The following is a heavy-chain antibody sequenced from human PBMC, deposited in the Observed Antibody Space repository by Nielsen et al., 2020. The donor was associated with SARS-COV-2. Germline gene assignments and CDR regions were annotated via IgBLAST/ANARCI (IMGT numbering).Heavy chain of an antibody. CDR3: AKLRGITMVRGVIIEDAFDI. CDR2: VNMDGRGT. J-gene: IGHJ3*02. D-gene: IGHD3-10*01. V-gene: IGHV3-74*01. CDR1: GFTFSNYW. Sequence: GESLKISCAASGFTFSNYWMHWVRQAPGKGLVWVARVNMDGRGTNYADSVKGRFTISRDNAKNSLYLQMNSLRAEDTALYYCAKLRGITMVRGVIIEDAFDIWGQGTMVTVSS.